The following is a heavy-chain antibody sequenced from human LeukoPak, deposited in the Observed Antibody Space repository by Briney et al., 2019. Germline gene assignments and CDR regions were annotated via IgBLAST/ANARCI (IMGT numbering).Heavy chain of an antibody. CDR2: ISSSSSYI. CDR1: GFTFSSYS. CDR3: AREHDFWSGYYYGMDV. D-gene: IGHD3-3*01. Sequence: GGSLRLSCAASGFTFSSYSMNWVRQAPGKGLEWVSSISSSSSYIYYADSVKGRFTIPRDNAKNSLYLQMNSLRAEDTAVYYCAREHDFWSGYYYGMDVWGQGTTVTVSS. V-gene: IGHV3-21*01. J-gene: IGHJ6*02.